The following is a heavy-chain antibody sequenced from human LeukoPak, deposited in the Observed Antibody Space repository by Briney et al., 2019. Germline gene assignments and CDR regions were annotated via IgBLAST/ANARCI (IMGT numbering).Heavy chain of an antibody. D-gene: IGHD6-13*01. V-gene: IGHV3-43D*03. Sequence: GGSLRLSCAASGFTFDDYAMHWVRQAPGKGLEWVSFISWDGGSTYYADSVKGRFTISRDNSKNSLYLQMNSLRAEDTALYYCAKGTEYSSSWYNYFDYWGQGTLVTVSS. J-gene: IGHJ4*02. CDR1: GFTFDDYA. CDR3: AKGTEYSSSWYNYFDY. CDR2: ISWDGGST.